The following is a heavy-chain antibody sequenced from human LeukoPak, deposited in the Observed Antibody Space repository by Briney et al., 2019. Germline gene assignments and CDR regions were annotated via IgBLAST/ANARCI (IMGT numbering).Heavy chain of an antibody. V-gene: IGHV4-39*01. CDR2: IYYSGST. J-gene: IGHJ4*02. Sequence: SETPSLTCTVSGGSISSSSYYWGWLRQPPGKGLEWIGSIYYSGSTYYNPSLKSRVTISVDTSKNQFSLKLSSVTAADTAVYYCARHLSDYYGSGSYYNSWGQGTLVTVSS. CDR1: GGSISSSSYY. D-gene: IGHD3-10*01. CDR3: ARHLSDYYGSGSYYNS.